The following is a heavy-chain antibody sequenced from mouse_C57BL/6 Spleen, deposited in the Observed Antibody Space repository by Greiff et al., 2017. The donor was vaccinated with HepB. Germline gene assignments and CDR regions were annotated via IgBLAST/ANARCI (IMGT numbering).Heavy chain of an antibody. CDR2: INPYNGGT. J-gene: IGHJ4*01. CDR3: AREGITTVVEDAMDY. Sequence: EVQLQQSGPVLVKPGASVKMSCKASGYTFTDYYMNWVKQSHGKSLEWIGVINPYNGGTSYNQKFKGKATLTVDKSSSTAYMELNSLTSEDSAVYDCAREGITTVVEDAMDYWGQGTSVTVPS. D-gene: IGHD1-1*01. CDR1: GYTFTDYY. V-gene: IGHV1-19*01.